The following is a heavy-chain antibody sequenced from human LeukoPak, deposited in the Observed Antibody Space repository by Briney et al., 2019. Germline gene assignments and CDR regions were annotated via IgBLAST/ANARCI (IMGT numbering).Heavy chain of an antibody. Sequence: ASVKVSCKASGYTFTSYYMHWVRQAPGQGLEWMGIINPSGGSTSYAQKFQGRVTMTRDTSTSTAYMELRRLRSDDTAVYYCARDAGYYGSGKGIMNYMDVWGKGTTVTISS. CDR3: ARDAGYYGSGKGIMNYMDV. V-gene: IGHV1-46*01. CDR1: GYTFTSYY. J-gene: IGHJ6*03. D-gene: IGHD3-10*01. CDR2: INPSGGST.